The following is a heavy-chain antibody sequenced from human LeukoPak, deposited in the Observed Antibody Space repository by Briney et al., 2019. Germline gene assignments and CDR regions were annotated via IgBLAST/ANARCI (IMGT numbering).Heavy chain of an antibody. V-gene: IGHV3-64*01. CDR1: GFTFSSYA. CDR2: ISSNGGST. CDR3: ARAKSGSYFCYYGMDV. J-gene: IGHJ6*02. Sequence: GGSLRLSCAASGFTFSSYAMHWVRQAPGKGLEYVSAISSNGGSTYYANSAKGRFTISRDNSKNTLYPQMGSLRAEDMAVYYCARAKSGSYFCYYGMDVWGQGTTVTVSS. D-gene: IGHD1-26*01.